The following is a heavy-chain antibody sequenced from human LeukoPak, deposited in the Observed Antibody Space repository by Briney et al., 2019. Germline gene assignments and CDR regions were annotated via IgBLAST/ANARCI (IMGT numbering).Heavy chain of an antibody. Sequence: SETLSLTCAVSGGSFSSHYWSWIRQPPGKGLEWIGYISYIGSTNYNPSLKSRVTISVDTSKKQFSLKLSSVTAADTAVYYCARDPTTVTKGLDVWGQGTMVTVSS. CDR2: ISYIGST. D-gene: IGHD4-17*01. J-gene: IGHJ3*01. CDR1: GGSFSSHY. CDR3: ARDPTTVTKGLDV. V-gene: IGHV4-59*11.